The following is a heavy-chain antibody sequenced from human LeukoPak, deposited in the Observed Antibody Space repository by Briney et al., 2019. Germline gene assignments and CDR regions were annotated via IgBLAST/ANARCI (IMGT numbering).Heavy chain of an antibody. V-gene: IGHV5-51*01. Sequence: GASLQISCKGSGYSFTSYWIGWVRPMPGKGLEWMGIIYPGDSDTRYSPSFQGQVTISADKSISTAYLQWSSLKASDTAMYYCARGSPFGELLVDVWGQGTTVTVSS. CDR2: IYPGDSDT. D-gene: IGHD3-10*01. CDR3: ARGSPFGELLVDV. CDR1: GYSFTSYW. J-gene: IGHJ6*02.